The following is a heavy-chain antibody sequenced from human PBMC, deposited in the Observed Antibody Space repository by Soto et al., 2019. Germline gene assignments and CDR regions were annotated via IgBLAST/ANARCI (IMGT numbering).Heavy chain of an antibody. CDR2: IYNSGST. V-gene: IGHV4-30-2*01. D-gene: IGHD2-15*01. CDR3: ARGQVVAAQH. Sequence: QLQLQESGSGLVKPSQTLSLTCAVSGGSISCGGYSWSWLRQPPGKGLEWIGYIYNSGSTYYNPCLKSRVIITVDRSKNQFSLKLSSVTAADTAVYYCARGQVVAAQHWGQGTLVTVSS. CDR1: GGSISCGGYS. J-gene: IGHJ4*02.